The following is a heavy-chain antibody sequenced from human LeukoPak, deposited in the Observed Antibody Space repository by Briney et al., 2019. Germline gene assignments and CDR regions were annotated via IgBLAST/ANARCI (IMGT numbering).Heavy chain of an antibody. Sequence: SVKVSCKASGGTFSSYAISWVRQAPGQGLEWMGRIIPILGIANYAQKFQGRVTITADKSTSTAYMELSSLRSEDTAVYYCARESRSIQIQHYYYMDVWGEGTTVTVSS. V-gene: IGHV1-69*04. J-gene: IGHJ6*03. CDR1: GGTFSSYA. CDR3: ARESRSIQIQHYYYMDV. CDR2: IIPILGIA. D-gene: IGHD5-18*01.